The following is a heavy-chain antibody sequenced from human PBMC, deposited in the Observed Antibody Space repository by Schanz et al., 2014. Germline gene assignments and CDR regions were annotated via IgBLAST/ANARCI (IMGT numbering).Heavy chain of an antibody. CDR2: INTNTGNP. CDR1: GYNFTTYT. V-gene: IGHV7-4-1*02. J-gene: IGHJ4*02. Sequence: QVQLVQSGSELTRPGASVKVSCKASGYNFTTYTMNWVRQAPGQGLEWMGWINTNTGNPTYAQGFTGRFVFSLDTSVSTAYLQISFLKADDTAVFFCARGEASWGQYWGQGTLVTVSS. CDR3: ARGEASWGQY. D-gene: IGHD7-27*01.